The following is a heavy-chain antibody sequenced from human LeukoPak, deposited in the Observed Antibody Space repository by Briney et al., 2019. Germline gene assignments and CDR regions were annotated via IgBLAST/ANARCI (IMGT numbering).Heavy chain of an antibody. V-gene: IGHV1-46*01. J-gene: IGHJ5*02. D-gene: IGHD3-22*01. CDR1: GYTFTRYY. CDR3: ARGRDYYAITGYHNWFDA. Sequence: ASVTVSCKASGYTFTRYYMHWVRQAPGQGLEWMGIISPSGDSTSCAQKFQGRVTMTRDTSSRTVYLDLSGLRSEDTAVYYCARGRDYYAITGYHNWFDAWGQGTLVTVSS. CDR2: ISPSGDST.